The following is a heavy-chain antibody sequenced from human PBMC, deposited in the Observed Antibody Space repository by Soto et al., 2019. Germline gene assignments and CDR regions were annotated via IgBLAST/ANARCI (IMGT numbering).Heavy chain of an antibody. J-gene: IGHJ1*01. Sequence: GGSLRLACAASGFTVSSNYMSWVRQAPGKGLEWVSVIYSGGSTYYADSVKGRFTISRDNSKNTVFLQMNSLRRDDTAIYYCARRTLVTTRYFQHWGQGTQVTVSS. D-gene: IGHD4-4*01. V-gene: IGHV3-53*05. CDR2: IYSGGST. CDR1: GFTVSSNY. CDR3: ARRTLVTTRYFQH.